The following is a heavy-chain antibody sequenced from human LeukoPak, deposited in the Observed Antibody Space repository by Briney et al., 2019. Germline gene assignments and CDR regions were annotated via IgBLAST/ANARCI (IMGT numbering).Heavy chain of an antibody. D-gene: IGHD5-18*01. CDR2: INPNSGGT. J-gene: IGHJ4*02. CDR1: GYTFTSYY. Sequence: ASVKVSCKASGYTFTSYYMHWVRQAPGQGLEWMGWINPNSGGTNYAQKFQGRVTMTRDTSISTAYMELSRLRSDDTAVYYCAREAPGRLRGFDYWGQGTLVTVSS. CDR3: AREAPGRLRGFDY. V-gene: IGHV1-2*02.